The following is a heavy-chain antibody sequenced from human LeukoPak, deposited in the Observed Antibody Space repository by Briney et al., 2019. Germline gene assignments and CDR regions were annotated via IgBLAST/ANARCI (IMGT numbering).Heavy chain of an antibody. V-gene: IGHV4-59*08. Sequence: SETLSLTCIVSGASIMSHSWSWVRQPPGKGLEWLGSVYSSGSTNSNPSLKSRVTISVDASKSHLSLKLSSVTAADTAVYYCARQAVRCRGDCFYDWGQGTMVTVSS. J-gene: IGHJ3*01. D-gene: IGHD2-21*02. CDR3: ARQAVRCRGDCFYD. CDR1: GASIMSHS. CDR2: VYSSGST.